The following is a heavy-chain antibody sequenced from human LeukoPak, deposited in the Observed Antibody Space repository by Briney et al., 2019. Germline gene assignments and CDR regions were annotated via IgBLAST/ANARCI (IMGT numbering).Heavy chain of an antibody. CDR3: ARDCSSTSCSTMDV. CDR2: IIPIFGTA. CDR1: GGTFSSYA. V-gene: IGHV1-69*05. Sequence: SAKVSCKASGGTFSSYAISWVRQAPGQGLEWMGGIIPIFGTANYAQKFQGRVTITTDESTSTAYMELSSLRSEDAAVYYCARDCSSTSCSTMDVWGKGTTVTVSS. J-gene: IGHJ6*03. D-gene: IGHD2-2*01.